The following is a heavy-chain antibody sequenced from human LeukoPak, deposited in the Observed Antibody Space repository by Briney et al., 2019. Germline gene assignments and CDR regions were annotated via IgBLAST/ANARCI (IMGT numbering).Heavy chain of an antibody. Sequence: ASVKVSCKASGYTFTGYYMHWVRQAPGQGLEWMGWINPNSGGTNYAQKFQGRVTMTRDTSISTAYMELSRLRSDDTAVYYCARGAFMITFGGVIVSWGQGTLVTVSS. D-gene: IGHD3-16*02. CDR3: ARGAFMITFGGVIVS. J-gene: IGHJ4*02. CDR2: INPNSGGT. V-gene: IGHV1-2*02. CDR1: GYTFTGYY.